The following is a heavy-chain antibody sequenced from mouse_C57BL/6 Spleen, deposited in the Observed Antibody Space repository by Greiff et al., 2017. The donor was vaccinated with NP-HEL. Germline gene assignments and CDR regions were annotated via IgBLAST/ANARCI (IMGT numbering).Heavy chain of an antibody. Sequence: VQLQQSGAELARPGASVKMSCKASGYTFTSYTMHWVKQRPGQGLEWIGYINPSSGYTKYNQKFKDKATLTADKSSSTAYMQLSSLTSEDSAVYYCADLLWLRRRNFDYWGQGTTLTVSS. V-gene: IGHV1-4*01. J-gene: IGHJ2*01. CDR3: ADLLWLRRRNFDY. D-gene: IGHD2-2*01. CDR1: GYTFTSYT. CDR2: INPSSGYT.